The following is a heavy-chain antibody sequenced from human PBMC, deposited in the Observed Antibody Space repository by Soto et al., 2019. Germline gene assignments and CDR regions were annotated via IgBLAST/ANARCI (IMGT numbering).Heavy chain of an antibody. CDR3: ARPFSSGWYGDFDF. CDR2: ISYDASNK. D-gene: IGHD6-19*01. V-gene: IGHV3-30-3*01. J-gene: IGHJ4*02. Sequence: QVQLVESGGGVVQPGRSLRLSCAASGFAFSSYAMHWVRRAPGKRLAWVAVISYDASNKYYGDSVKGLFTISRDNSKKTMYLQMSSLRAADTAVYYCARPFSSGWYGDFDFWGQGTLVAVSS. CDR1: GFAFSSYA.